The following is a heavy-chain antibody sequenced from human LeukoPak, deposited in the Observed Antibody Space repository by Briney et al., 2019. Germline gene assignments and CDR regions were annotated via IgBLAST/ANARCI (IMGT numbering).Heavy chain of an antibody. CDR3: ARHRIAVAGTVDY. CDR2: IFYSGSS. CDR1: GGSISSSSYY. V-gene: IGHV4-39*01. D-gene: IGHD6-19*01. J-gene: IGHJ4*02. Sequence: SETLSLTCTVFGGSISSSSYYWVWIRQPPGKGLEWIGSIFYSGSSYYNPSLKSRATMSVDTSKRQFSLKLSSVTAADTAVYYCARHRIAVAGTVDYWGQGTLVTVSS.